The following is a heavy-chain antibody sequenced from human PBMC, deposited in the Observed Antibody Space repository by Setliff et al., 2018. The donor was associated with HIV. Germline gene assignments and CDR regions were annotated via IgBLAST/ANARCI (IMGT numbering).Heavy chain of an antibody. J-gene: IGHJ2*01. CDR1: GFTFDDYG. V-gene: IGHV3-20*04. D-gene: IGHD3-10*01. Sequence: GGSLRLSCAASGFTFDDYGMSWVRQAPGKGLEWVSGINWNGGSTGYADSVKGRFTISRDNAKNSLYLQMNSLRAEDTAVYYCARDARYYYGSGSYPAGYFDLWGRGTLVTVSS. CDR2: INWNGGST. CDR3: ARDARYYYGSGSYPAGYFDL.